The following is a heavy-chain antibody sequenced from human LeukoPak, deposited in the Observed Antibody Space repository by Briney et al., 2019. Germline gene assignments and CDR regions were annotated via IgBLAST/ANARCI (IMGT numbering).Heavy chain of an antibody. Sequence: SQTLSLTCTVSGGSISSGNYYWSWIRQPAGKGLEWIGRIYTSGSTNYNPSLKSRGTISVDTSKNQLSLKLSSVTAADTAAYYCARVSRDYSATVWGEGILVTVSS. V-gene: IGHV4-61*02. CDR2: IYTSGST. J-gene: IGHJ4*02. D-gene: IGHD2-15*01. CDR1: GGSISSGNYY. CDR3: ARVSRDYSATV.